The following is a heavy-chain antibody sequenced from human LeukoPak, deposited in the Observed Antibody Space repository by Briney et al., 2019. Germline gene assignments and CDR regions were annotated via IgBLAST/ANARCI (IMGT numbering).Heavy chain of an antibody. CDR1: GFTFDDYA. V-gene: IGHV3-9*03. D-gene: IGHD3-3*01. CDR2: ISWNSGRI. CDR3: AKDIGPDFWSGSNFDY. J-gene: IGHJ4*02. Sequence: GGSLRLSCAASGFTFDDYAMHWVRQAPGKGLEWVSGISWNSGRIGYADSVKGRFTISRDNAKNSLYLQMNSLRAEDMALYYCAKDIGPDFWSGSNFDYWGQGTLVTVSS.